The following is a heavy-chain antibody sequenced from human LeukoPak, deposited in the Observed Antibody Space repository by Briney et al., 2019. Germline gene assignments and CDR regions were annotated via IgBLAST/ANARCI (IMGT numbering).Heavy chain of an antibody. CDR2: IIPIFGTA. V-gene: IGHV1-69*05. Sequence: ASVKVSCKASGGTFSSYAISWVRQAPGQGLEWMGGIIPIFGTANYAQKFQGRVTITTDESTSTAYMELSSLRSEDTAVYYCARDFLGRTNGGSNYFGMGVWGQGTTVTVSS. CDR1: GGTFSSYA. J-gene: IGHJ6*02. CDR3: ARDFLGRTNGGSNYFGMGV. D-gene: IGHD2-8*01.